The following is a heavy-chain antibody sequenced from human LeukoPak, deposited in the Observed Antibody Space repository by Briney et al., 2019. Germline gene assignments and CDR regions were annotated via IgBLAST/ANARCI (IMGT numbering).Heavy chain of an antibody. CDR2: IYYSGST. D-gene: IGHD3-10*01. Sequence: SETLSLTCTVSGGSISIGDYYWSWVRQPPGKGLGWIGYIYYSGSTYYNPSLKSRVTISVETSKNQFSLKLSSVTAADTAVYYCARVGLWFGEFDYSDYWGQGTLVTVSS. CDR1: GGSISIGDYY. J-gene: IGHJ4*02. CDR3: ARVGLWFGEFDYSDY. V-gene: IGHV4-30-4*01.